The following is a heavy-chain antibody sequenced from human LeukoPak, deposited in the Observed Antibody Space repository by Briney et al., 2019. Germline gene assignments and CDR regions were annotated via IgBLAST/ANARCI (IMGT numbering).Heavy chain of an antibody. CDR3: ARERTTVGDPDYFDY. V-gene: IGHV1-69*05. Sequence: SVKASCKASGGTFSSYAISWVRQAPGQGLEWMGRIIPIFGTANYAQKFQGRVTITTDESTSTACMELSSLRSEDTAVYYCARERTTVGDPDYFDYWGQGTLVTVSS. D-gene: IGHD4-23*01. CDR1: GGTFSSYA. J-gene: IGHJ4*02. CDR2: IIPIFGTA.